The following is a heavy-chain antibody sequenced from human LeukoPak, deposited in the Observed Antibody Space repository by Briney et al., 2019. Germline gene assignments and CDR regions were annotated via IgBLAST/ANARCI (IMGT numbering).Heavy chain of an antibody. CDR2: INPNSGGT. CDR1: GYTFTGYY. V-gene: IGHV1-2*04. J-gene: IGHJ4*02. CDR3: ARSSVRGSYGSWPRYYFDY. Sequence: ASVKVSCKASGYTFTGYYMHWVRQAPGQGLEWMGWINPNSGGTNYAQKFQGWVTMTSDTSISTAYMELSRLRYDDTAVYYCARSSVRGSYGSWPRYYFDYWGQGTLVTVSS. D-gene: IGHD5-18*01.